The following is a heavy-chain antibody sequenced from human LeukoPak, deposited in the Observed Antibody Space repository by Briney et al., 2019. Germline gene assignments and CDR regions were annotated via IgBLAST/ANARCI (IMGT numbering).Heavy chain of an antibody. D-gene: IGHD6-13*01. CDR2: ISYDGSNK. CDR1: GFTFSSYA. J-gene: IGHJ4*02. Sequence: PGGSLRLSCAASGFTFSSYAMHWVRQAPGKGLEWVAVISYDGSNKYYADSVKGRFTISRDNSKNTLYLQMNSLRAEDTAVYYCASLIAAAGYVDYWGQGTLVTVSS. CDR3: ASLIAAAGYVDY. V-gene: IGHV3-30*04.